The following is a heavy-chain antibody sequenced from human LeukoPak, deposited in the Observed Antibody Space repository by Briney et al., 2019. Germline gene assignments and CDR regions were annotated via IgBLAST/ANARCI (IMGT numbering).Heavy chain of an antibody. V-gene: IGHV1-2*02. CDR3: AKEAQGCSITSCYFDS. CDR2: INPNSGGT. J-gene: IGHJ4*02. D-gene: IGHD2-2*01. CDR1: GYTFTGYY. Sequence: ASVKVSCKASGYTFTGYYMHWVRQAPGQGLEWMGWINPNSGGTNYAQKFQGRVTMTRDTSISTAYMELSRLRSDDTAVYYCAKEAQGCSITSCYFDSWGQGNLVTVSS.